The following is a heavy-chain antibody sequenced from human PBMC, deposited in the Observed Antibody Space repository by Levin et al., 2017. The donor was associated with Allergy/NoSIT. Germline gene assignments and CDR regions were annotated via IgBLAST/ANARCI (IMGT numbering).Heavy chain of an antibody. CDR1: GFTFSSYA. J-gene: IGHJ5*02. D-gene: IGHD2-2*01. CDR2: ISGSGGST. Sequence: GGSLRLSCAASGFTFSSYAMSWVRQAPGKGLEWVSAISGSGGSTYYADPVKGRFTISRDNSKNTLYLQMNSLRAEDTAVYYCAKYPPKVVPAASIYNWFDPWGQGTLVTVSS. CDR3: AKYPPKVVPAASIYNWFDP. V-gene: IGHV3-23*01.